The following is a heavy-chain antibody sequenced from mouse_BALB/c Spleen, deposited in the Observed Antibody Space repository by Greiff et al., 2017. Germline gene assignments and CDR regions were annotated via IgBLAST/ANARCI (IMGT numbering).Heavy chain of an antibody. J-gene: IGHJ1*01. CDR3: ARNSYSYWYFEV. Sequence: EVKLVESGGGLVQPGGSRKLSCAASGFTFSSFGMHWVRQAPEKGLEWVAYISSGSSTIYYADTVKGRFTISRDNPKNTLFLQMTSLRSEDTAMYYCARNSYSYWYFEVWGAGTTVTVSS. V-gene: IGHV5-17*02. CDR2: ISSGSSTI. CDR1: GFTFSSFG. D-gene: IGHD1-1*01.